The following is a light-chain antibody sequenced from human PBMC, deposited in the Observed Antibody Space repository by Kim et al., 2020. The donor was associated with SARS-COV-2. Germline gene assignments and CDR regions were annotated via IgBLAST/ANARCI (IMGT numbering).Light chain of an antibody. Sequence: LTQPPSVSVAPGKTAGITCGGDNIGSKSVYWYQQKPGQAPVLVIYYDSDRPSGIPERFSGSNSGNTATLTISRVEAGDEADYYCQVWDSRSDRVVFGGGTKLTVL. CDR2: YDS. CDR1: NIGSKS. CDR3: QVWDSRSDRVV. V-gene: IGLV3-21*04. J-gene: IGLJ2*01.